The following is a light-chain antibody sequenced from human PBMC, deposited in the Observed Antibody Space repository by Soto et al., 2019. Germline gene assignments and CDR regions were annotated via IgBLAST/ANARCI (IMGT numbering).Light chain of an antibody. Sequence: QSALTQPASVSGSPRQSITISCTGASSDVGGYTYVSWYQQHPGKAPKLMIYEVNNRPSGVSNRFSGSKSGNTASLTISGLQAEDEADYYCSSYTSNSTLYVFGTGTKVTVL. J-gene: IGLJ1*01. V-gene: IGLV2-14*01. CDR2: EVN. CDR3: SSYTSNSTLYV. CDR1: SSDVGGYTY.